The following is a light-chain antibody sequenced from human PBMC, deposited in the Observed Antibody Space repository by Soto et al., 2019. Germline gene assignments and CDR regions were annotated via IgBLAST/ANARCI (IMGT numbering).Light chain of an antibody. V-gene: IGLV2-14*01. CDR2: EVS. CDR3: SSYISSSTPLDV. Sequence: QSALTQPASVSGSPGQSITISCTGTSSDVGGYNYVSWYQQHPGKAPKLMIYEVSNRPSGVSNRFSGSKSGNTASLTISGLQAEDEADYYCSSYISSSTPLDVFGTGTKVTVL. CDR1: SSDVGGYNY. J-gene: IGLJ1*01.